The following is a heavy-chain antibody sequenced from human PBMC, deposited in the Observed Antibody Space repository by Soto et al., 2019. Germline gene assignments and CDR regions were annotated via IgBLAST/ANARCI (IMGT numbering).Heavy chain of an antibody. CDR3: AKDLHDFASFFFYGMDV. CDR2: IIYEGSKK. D-gene: IGHD2-21*02. J-gene: IGHJ6*02. Sequence: LRLSCAASGFRFSSSGMHWVRQAPGKGLEWVAVIIYEGSKKEYADSVKGRFTVSRDNSKDTVYLQMNNLRPEDTGVYYCAKDLHDFASFFFYGMDVWGQGTSVTVSS. CDR1: GFRFSSSG. V-gene: IGHV3-30*18.